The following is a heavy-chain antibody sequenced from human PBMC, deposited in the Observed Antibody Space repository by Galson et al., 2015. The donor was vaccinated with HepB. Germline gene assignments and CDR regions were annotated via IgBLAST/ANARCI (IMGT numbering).Heavy chain of an antibody. J-gene: IGHJ4*02. D-gene: IGHD6-13*01. CDR1: GFTVSFNY. V-gene: IGHV3-66*02. Sequence: SLRLSCAASGFTVSFNYMSWVHQAPGKGLEWVSVIYSGGRAYYADSVKGRFTISRDNSKNTLYIQMNSLRAEDTAVYYCASTRSSWYPYFDYWGQGTLVTVSS. CDR3: ASTRSSWYPYFDY. CDR2: IYSGGRA.